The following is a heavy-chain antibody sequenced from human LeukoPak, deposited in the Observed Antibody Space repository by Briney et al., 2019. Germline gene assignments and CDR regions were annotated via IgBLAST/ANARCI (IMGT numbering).Heavy chain of an antibody. CDR2: IYPGDSET. CDR3: ARLSSSSWYISYYYYYMDV. Sequence: GASLKISCNGSGNTFISYWIGWVRQMPGKGLGGMGIIYPGDSETSYSTSFQGEVTLSADKSISTAYLQWSSLKASDTAMYYCARLSSSSWYISYYYYYMDVWGKGTTVTVSS. J-gene: IGHJ6*03. D-gene: IGHD6-13*01. CDR1: GNTFISYW. V-gene: IGHV5-51*01.